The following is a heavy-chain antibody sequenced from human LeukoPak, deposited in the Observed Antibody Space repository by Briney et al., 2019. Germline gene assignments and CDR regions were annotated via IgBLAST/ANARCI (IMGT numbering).Heavy chain of an antibody. CDR3: ARERDYGDRLFDY. V-gene: IGHV4-59*01. Sequence: SETLSLTCTVSGGSFTSNYWTWIRQPPGKGLEWIGYISYSEGTNYNPSLKSRVTMSVDTSKNPVSLKLSSVTAADTAVYYCARERDYGDRLFDYWGQGTLVTVSS. J-gene: IGHJ4*02. CDR2: ISYSEGT. D-gene: IGHD4-17*01. CDR1: GGSFTSNY.